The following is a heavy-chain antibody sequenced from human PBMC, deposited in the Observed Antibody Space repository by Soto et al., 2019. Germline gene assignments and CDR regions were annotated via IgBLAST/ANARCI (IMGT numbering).Heavy chain of an antibody. CDR3: ARVFCTNGICSRFDY. V-gene: IGHV3-74*01. J-gene: IGHJ4*02. CDR2: INGDGSTT. CDR1: GITFAGYW. Sequence: EVQLVESGGGLVQPGGSLKLSCAASGITFAGYWMHWVRQTPGKGLVWVSRINGDGSTTFYADSVKGRFTISRDNAKSTLYLQMNSLRAEDTAVYYCARVFCTNGICSRFDYWGQGTLVTVSS. D-gene: IGHD2-8*01.